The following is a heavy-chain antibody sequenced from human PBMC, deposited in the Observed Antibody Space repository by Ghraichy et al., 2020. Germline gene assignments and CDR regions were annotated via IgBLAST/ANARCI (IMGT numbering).Heavy chain of an antibody. CDR3: ARDRGDYVFWSGYPTDAFDI. CDR1: GFTVSSSY. CDR2: IYSGATGGTT. D-gene: IGHD3-3*01. V-gene: IGHV3-66*01. Sequence: GGSLRLSCAVSGFTVSSSYKSWVRQAPGKGLEWVSVIYSGATGGTTFYADSVKGRFTISRDNSENTLYLQMNNLRAEDTAVYYCARDRGDYVFWSGYPTDAFDIWGQGIMVTVSS. J-gene: IGHJ3*02.